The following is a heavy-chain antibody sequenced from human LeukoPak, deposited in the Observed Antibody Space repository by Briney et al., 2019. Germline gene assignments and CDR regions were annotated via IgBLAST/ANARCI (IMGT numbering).Heavy chain of an antibody. CDR1: GFTFSSYS. J-gene: IGHJ4*02. Sequence: KAGGSLRLSCAASGFTFSSYSRNWVRQAPGKGLEWVSSISNSSSYIYYADSVNGRFTISRDNAKNSLYLQMYSLRAEDTAVYYCARVFRWRGSGSPLYFDYWGQGTLVTVSS. V-gene: IGHV3-21*01. CDR2: ISNSSSYI. CDR3: ARVFRWRGSGSPLYFDY. D-gene: IGHD3-10*01.